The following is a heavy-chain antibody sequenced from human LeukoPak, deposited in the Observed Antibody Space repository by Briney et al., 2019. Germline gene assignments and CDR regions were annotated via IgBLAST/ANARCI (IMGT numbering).Heavy chain of an antibody. J-gene: IGHJ4*02. CDR2: IIPIFGTA. CDR3: ARSYSSTSMDY. V-gene: IGHV1-69*13. Sequence: GASVTVSCKASGGTFSSYAISWVRQAPGQGLEWMGGIIPIFGTANYAQKFQGRVTITADESTSTAYMELSSLRSADTAVYYCARSYSSTSMDYWGQGTLVTVSS. CDR1: GGTFSSYA. D-gene: IGHD6-6*01.